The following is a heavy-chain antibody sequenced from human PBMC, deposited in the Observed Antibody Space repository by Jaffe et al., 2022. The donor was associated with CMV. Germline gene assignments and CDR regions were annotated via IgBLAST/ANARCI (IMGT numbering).Heavy chain of an antibody. Sequence: EVQLVESGGGLVQPGGSLRLSCAASGFTFSSYAMSWVRQAPGKGLEWVSAISGSGGSTYYADSVKGRFTISRDNSKNTLYLQMNSLRAEDTAVYYCAKNGGYYYDSSGYSYNWFDPWGQGTLVTVSS. CDR1: GFTFSSYA. D-gene: IGHD3-22*01. J-gene: IGHJ5*02. CDR3: AKNGGYYYDSSGYSYNWFDP. CDR2: ISGSGGST. V-gene: IGHV3-23*04.